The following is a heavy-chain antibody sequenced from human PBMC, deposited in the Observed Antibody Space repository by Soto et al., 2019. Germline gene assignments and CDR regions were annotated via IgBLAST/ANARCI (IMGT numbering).Heavy chain of an antibody. CDR1: GYTFTSYG. V-gene: IGHV1-18*01. CDR2: ISAYNGNT. D-gene: IGHD6-13*01. J-gene: IGHJ5*02. CDR3: AKDINRGRLLAGGNWFEP. Sequence: ASVKVSCKASGYTFTSYGISWVRQAPGQGLEWMGWISAYNGNTNYAQKLQGRVTMTTDTSTSTAYMELRSLRAEDTAVYYCAKDINRGRLLAGGNWFEPWGQGTLVTVSS.